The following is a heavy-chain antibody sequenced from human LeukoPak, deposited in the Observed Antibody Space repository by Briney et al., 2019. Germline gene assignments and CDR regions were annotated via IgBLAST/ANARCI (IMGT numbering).Heavy chain of an antibody. CDR1: GGTFSSYA. CDR2: IIPIFGTA. J-gene: IGHJ4*02. V-gene: IGHV1-69*01. CDR3: ARDRYSGSYWGYYLDY. Sequence: GSSVKVSCKASGGTFSSYAISWVRQAPGQGLEWMGGIIPIFGTANYAQKFQGRVTITADESTSTAYMELSSLRSEDTAVYYCARDRYSGSYWGYYLDYWGQGTLVTVSS. D-gene: IGHD1-26*01.